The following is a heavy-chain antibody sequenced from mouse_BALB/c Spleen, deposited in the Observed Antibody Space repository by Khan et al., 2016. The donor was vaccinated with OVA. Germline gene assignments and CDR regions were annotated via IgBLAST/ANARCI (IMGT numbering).Heavy chain of an antibody. CDR1: GFSLSRYN. CDR2: IWGGGGT. D-gene: IGHD2-14*01. V-gene: IGHV2-6-4*01. J-gene: IGHJ4*01. CDR3: ARAYYRDDGYYAMDY. Sequence: VQLKQSGPGLVAPSQSLSITCTVSGFSLSRYNIHWVRQPPGKGLEWLGMIWGGGGTDYNSTLKSRLSISKDNSKSQVFLKMNSLQTDDTAMYYCARAYYRDDGYYAMDYWGQGTSVTVSS.